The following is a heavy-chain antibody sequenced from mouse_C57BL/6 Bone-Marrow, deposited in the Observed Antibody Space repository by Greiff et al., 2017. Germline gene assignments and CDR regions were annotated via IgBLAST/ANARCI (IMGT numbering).Heavy chain of an antibody. D-gene: IGHD1-1*01. CDR3: ARDYYGPSWYFDV. Sequence: VQLQQPGAELVKPGASVKLSCKASGYTFTSYWMHWVKQRPGQGLEWIGMIHPNSGSTNYNEKFKSKATLTVDKSSSTAYMQLSSLTSEDSAVYYCARDYYGPSWYFDVWGTGTTVTVSS. J-gene: IGHJ1*03. CDR1: GYTFTSYW. V-gene: IGHV1-64*01. CDR2: IHPNSGST.